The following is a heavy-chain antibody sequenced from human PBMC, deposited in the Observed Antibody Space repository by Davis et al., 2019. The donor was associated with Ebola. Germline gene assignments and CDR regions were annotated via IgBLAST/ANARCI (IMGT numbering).Heavy chain of an antibody. Sequence: PGGSLRLSCAASGFTFSSYWMSWVRQAPGKGLEWVANIKQDGSEKYYVDSVKGRFTISRDNAKNSLYLQMNSLRAEDTAVYYCARDRYSSSPDDYFDYWGQGTLVTVPS. CDR1: GFTFSSYW. J-gene: IGHJ4*02. V-gene: IGHV3-7*01. CDR2: IKQDGSEK. CDR3: ARDRYSSSPDDYFDY. D-gene: IGHD6-6*01.